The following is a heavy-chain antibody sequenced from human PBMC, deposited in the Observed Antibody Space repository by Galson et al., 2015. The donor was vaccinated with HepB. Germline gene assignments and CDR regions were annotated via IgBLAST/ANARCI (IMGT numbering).Heavy chain of an antibody. V-gene: IGHV3-73*01. J-gene: IGHJ2*01. CDR3: TNPLSGDFDRHFDL. D-gene: IGHD7-27*01. CDR2: IRSKTNNYAT. Sequence: SLRLSCAASGFSFSVSALNWVRQASGKGLEWLGRIRSKTNNYATEYAASVKGRFTISRDDSKNTAYLQMDSLKTEDTAVYYCTNPLSGDFDRHFDLWGRGTLVTVSS. CDR1: GFSFSVSA.